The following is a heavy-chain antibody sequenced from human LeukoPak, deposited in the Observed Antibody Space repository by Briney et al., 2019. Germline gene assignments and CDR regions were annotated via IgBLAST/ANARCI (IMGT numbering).Heavy chain of an antibody. Sequence: PSETLSLTCTVSGGSISSYYWSWIRQPPGKGLEWIGYIYYTGSTNYNPSLKSRVTISVDTSKNQFSLKLSSVTAADTAVYYCARVDPGRYYYYYYMDVWGKGTTVTVSS. CDR3: ARVDPGRYYYYYYMDV. CDR1: GGSISSYY. V-gene: IGHV4-59*12. D-gene: IGHD7-27*01. CDR2: IYYTGST. J-gene: IGHJ6*03.